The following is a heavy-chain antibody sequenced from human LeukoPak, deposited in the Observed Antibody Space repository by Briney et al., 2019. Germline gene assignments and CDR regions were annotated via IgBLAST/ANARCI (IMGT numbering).Heavy chain of an antibody. CDR3: AKINNNDDY. D-gene: IGHD1/OR15-1a*01. Sequence: LAGGSLRLSCAASGFTFTTFGIHWVRQAPGKGLEWVAAISPDGNLNYYTDPVKGRFTISRDNSKNMIYLQMSSLRGEDSALYYCAKINNNDDYWGQGTLVTVSS. CDR1: GFTFTTFG. V-gene: IGHV3-30*18. CDR2: ISPDGNLN. J-gene: IGHJ4*02.